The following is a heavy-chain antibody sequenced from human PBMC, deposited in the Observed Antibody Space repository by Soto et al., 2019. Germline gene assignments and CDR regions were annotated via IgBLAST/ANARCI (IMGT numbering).Heavy chain of an antibody. J-gene: IGHJ4*02. V-gene: IGHV1-18*01. CDR1: GYDFTTYG. D-gene: IGHD1-1*01. Sequence: QVHLVQSGPEVKKPGASVKVSCKGSGYDFTTYGITWVRQVPGQGLEWMAWISAHNGNTDYAQKLQGRVTVTRDTSTSTAYMELRSLRSDDTAVYYCARGRYGDYWGQGALVTVSS. CDR2: ISAHNGNT. CDR3: ARGRYGDY.